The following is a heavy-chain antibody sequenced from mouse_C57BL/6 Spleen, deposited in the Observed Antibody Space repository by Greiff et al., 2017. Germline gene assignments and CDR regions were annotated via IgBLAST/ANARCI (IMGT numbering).Heavy chain of an antibody. V-gene: IGHV5-16*01. CDR3: AREGSSGFDY. CDR2: INYDGSST. Sequence: EVKLVESEGGLVQPGSSMKLSCTASGFTFSDYYMAWVRQVPEKGLEWVANINYDGSSTYYLDSLKSRFIISRDNAKNILYLQMSSLKSEDTATYYCAREGSSGFDYWGQGTTLTVSS. D-gene: IGHD3-2*02. J-gene: IGHJ2*01. CDR1: GFTFSDYY.